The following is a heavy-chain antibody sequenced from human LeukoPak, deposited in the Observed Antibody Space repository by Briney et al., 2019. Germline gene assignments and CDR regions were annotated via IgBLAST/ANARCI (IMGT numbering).Heavy chain of an antibody. CDR3: GRDLIGTAASWDC. CDR2: ISGGGTTR. D-gene: IGHD6-25*01. CDR1: GFTFSSFA. V-gene: IGHV3-23*01. Sequence: GGSLRLSCAASGFTFSSFAMSWVRQAPGKGLEWVSAISGGGTTRYYADSVKGRFTISRDNSKNTLYLQMNSLRVEDTAVYYCGRDLIGTAASWDCWGQGTLVTVSS. J-gene: IGHJ4*02.